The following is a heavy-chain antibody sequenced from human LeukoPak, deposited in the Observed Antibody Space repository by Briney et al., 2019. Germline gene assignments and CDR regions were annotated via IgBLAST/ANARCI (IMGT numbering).Heavy chain of an antibody. CDR1: GYTFTSYY. J-gene: IGHJ5*02. D-gene: IGHD6-13*01. CDR2: INPSGGST. CDR3: ARAGYSRNSTKDPNWFDP. V-gene: IGHV1-46*01. Sequence: ASVKVSCKASGYTFTSYYMHWVRQAPGQGLEWMGVINPSGGSTSYAQKFQGRVTMTRDTSTSTVYMELSSLRSEDTAVYYCARAGYSRNSTKDPNWFDPWGQGTLVTVSS.